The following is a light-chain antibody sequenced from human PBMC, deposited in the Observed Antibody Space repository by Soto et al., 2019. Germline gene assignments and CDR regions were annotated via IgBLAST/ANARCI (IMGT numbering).Light chain of an antibody. CDR2: GTS. CDR3: QQYGTSPPGT. CDR1: QSVNIN. V-gene: IGKV3-15*01. Sequence: EIVMTQSPATLSVSPGERATLSCRASQSVNINLAWYQQKPGQAPRLLIYGTSTRATGVPARFSGSGSGTEFTLTISNLQSEDFAVYYCQQYGTSPPGTFGQGTKVEIK. J-gene: IGKJ1*01.